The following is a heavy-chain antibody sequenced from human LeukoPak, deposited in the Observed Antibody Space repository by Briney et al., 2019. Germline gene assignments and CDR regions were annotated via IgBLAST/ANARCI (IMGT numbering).Heavy chain of an antibody. CDR1: GFTFDDYA. D-gene: IGHD3-22*01. CDR3: ARDGRHYYDSSGYIRVVDY. CDR2: IYSGGST. V-gene: IGHV3-66*01. Sequence: PGGSLRLSCAASGFTFDDYAMHWVRQAPGKGLEWVSVIYSGGSTYYADSVKGRFTISRDNSKNTLYLQMNSLRAEDTAVYYCARDGRHYYDSSGYIRVVDYWGQGTLVTVSS. J-gene: IGHJ4*02.